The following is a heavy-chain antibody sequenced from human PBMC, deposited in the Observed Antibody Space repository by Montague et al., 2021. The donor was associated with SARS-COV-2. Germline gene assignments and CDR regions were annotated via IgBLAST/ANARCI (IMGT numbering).Heavy chain of an antibody. CDR2: INHSGST. D-gene: IGHD2-21*02. Sequence: ETLSLTCAVYGGSFSGYYWNWIRQPPGKGLEWIGEINHSGSTNYNPSLKSRVTMSVDTSNNQFSLRLTSVTTSDTAVYYCARGRVTRAGFDYWGQGIRVIVSS. CDR1: GGSFSGYY. V-gene: IGHV4-34*01. CDR3: ARGRVTRAGFDY. J-gene: IGHJ4*02.